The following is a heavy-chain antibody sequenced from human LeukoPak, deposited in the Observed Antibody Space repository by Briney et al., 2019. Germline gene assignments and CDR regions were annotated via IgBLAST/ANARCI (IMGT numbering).Heavy chain of an antibody. CDR1: GGSISSGGYY. CDR2: IYYSGST. V-gene: IGHV4-31*03. J-gene: IGHJ4*02. CDR3: ARDTSGYAIFDY. D-gene: IGHD5-18*01. Sequence: PSETLSLTCTVSGGSISSGGYYWSWLRQHPGKGLEWIGYIYYSGSTYYNPSLKSRVTISVDTSKNQFSLKLSSVTAADTAVYYCARDTSGYAIFDYWGQGTLVTVSS.